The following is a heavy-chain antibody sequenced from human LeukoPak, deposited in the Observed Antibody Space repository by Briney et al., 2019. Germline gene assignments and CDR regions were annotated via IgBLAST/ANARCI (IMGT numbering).Heavy chain of an antibody. J-gene: IGHJ4*02. Sequence: GASVKVSCKASGYTFTSYGISWVRQAPGQGLEWMGWISAYNGNTNYAQKLQGRVTITTDTSTSTAYMELRSLRSDDTAVYYCARDRFPRYYYDSSGYGKFDYWGQGTLVTVSS. D-gene: IGHD3-22*01. CDR1: GYTFTSYG. CDR3: ARDRFPRYYYDSSGYGKFDY. CDR2: ISAYNGNT. V-gene: IGHV1-18*01.